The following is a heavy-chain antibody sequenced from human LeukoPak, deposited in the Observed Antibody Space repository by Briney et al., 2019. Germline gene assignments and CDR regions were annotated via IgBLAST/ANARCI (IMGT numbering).Heavy chain of an antibody. Sequence: ASVKVSCKASGYTFTGYYMHWARQAPAQGLEWMGYINPNSGGTNYAQKFQGRLTMTRDTSINTAYMELSRLRSDDTAVFHCARAPDMASYGLVSWFDPWGQGTLVTVSS. CDR1: GYTFTGYY. J-gene: IGHJ5*02. CDR3: ARAPDMASYGLVSWFDP. D-gene: IGHD5-18*01. CDR2: INPNSGGT. V-gene: IGHV1-2*02.